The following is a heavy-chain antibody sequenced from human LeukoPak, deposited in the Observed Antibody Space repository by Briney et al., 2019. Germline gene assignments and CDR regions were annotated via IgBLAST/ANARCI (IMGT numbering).Heavy chain of an antibody. J-gene: IGHJ4*02. V-gene: IGHV4-4*02. CDR1: GGSISGTNW. CDR2: ISLAGQT. D-gene: IGHD1-26*01. Sequence: SGTLSLTCGVSGGSISGTNWWSWVRQPPGQGLEWIGEISLAGQTNYNPSLNGRVTMSLDESSNQLSLHLTSVTAADTATYYCSRESGPFCPFGYWGQGTLVIVSS. CDR3: SRESGPFCPFGY.